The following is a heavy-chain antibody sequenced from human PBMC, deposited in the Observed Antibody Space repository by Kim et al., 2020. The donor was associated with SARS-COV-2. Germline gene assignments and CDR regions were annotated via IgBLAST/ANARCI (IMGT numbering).Heavy chain of an antibody. Sequence: GGSLRLSCAASGFTFDDYAMHWVRQAPGKGLEWVSGISWNSGSIGYADSVKGRFTISRDNAKNSLYLQMNSLRAEDTALYYCVTLGVAATPPAYWGQGTLVTVSS. CDR2: ISWNSGSI. CDR3: VTLGVAATPPAY. V-gene: IGHV3-9*01. J-gene: IGHJ4*02. D-gene: IGHD2-15*01. CDR1: GFTFDDYA.